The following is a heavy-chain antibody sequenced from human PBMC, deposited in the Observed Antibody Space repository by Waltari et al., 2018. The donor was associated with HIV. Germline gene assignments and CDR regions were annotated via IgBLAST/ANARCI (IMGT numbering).Heavy chain of an antibody. CDR2: IYYSVST. J-gene: IGHJ3*02. Sequence: QLQLQESGPGLVKPSETLSLTCTVSGGSISSSSYYWGWIRQPPGKGLEWIGGIYYSVSTSYNPSLKRRVTISVDTSKNQFSLKRSSVTAADTAVYECARDRALLRLGELSPGAFDIWGQGTMVTVSS. CDR1: GGSISSSSYY. D-gene: IGHD3-16*02. CDR3: ARDRALLRLGELSPGAFDI. V-gene: IGHV4-39*07.